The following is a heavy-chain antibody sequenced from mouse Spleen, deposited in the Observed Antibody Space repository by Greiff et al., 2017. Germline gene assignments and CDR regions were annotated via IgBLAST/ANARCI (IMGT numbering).Heavy chain of an antibody. CDR1: GYTFTSYW. CDR3: ARPEEAYGNYEAWFAY. J-gene: IGHJ3*01. D-gene: IGHD2-1*01. V-gene: IGHV1-7*01. CDR2: INPSSGDT. Sequence: VQVVESGAELAKPGASVKLSCKASGYTFTSYWMHWVKQRTGQGLEWIGYINPSSGDTKYNQKFKDKATLTADKSSSTAYMQLSSLTYEDSAVXYCARPEEAYGNYEAWFAYWGQGTLVTVSA.